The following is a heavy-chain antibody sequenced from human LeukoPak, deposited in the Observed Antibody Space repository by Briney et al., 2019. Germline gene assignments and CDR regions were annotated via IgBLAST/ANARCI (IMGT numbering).Heavy chain of an antibody. V-gene: IGHV3-23*01. CDR2: ISGSGGST. CDR1: PSTSSSYG. J-gene: IGHJ4*02. CDR3: KEGLTRSWCCDY. Sequence: GGSLRLSCSASPSTSSSYGMSWVRQAPGKGLEWVSAISGSGGSTYYADSVKGRFTISRDNSKNTLYLQMISLRAEDTAVYYCKEGLTRSWCCDYWGQGTLVTVSS. D-gene: IGHD6-13*01.